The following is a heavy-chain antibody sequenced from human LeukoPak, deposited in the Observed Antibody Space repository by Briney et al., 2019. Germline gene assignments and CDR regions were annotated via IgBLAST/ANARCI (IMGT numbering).Heavy chain of an antibody. CDR2: IYYSGST. J-gene: IGHJ4*02. CDR1: GGSISSYY. CDR3: ARARAAAGLYFDC. Sequence: SETLSLTCTVSGGSISSYYWSWIRQPPGKGLEWIGYIYYSGSTNYNPSLKSRVTISVDTSKNQFSLKLSSVTAADTAVYYCARARAAAGLYFDCWGQGTLVTVSS. D-gene: IGHD6-13*01. V-gene: IGHV4-59*01.